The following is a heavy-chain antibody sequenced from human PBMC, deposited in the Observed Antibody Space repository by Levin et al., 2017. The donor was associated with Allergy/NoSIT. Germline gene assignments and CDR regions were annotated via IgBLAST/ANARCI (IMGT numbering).Heavy chain of an antibody. Sequence: KAGGSLRLSCEASGFTFSDYYMSWIRQAPGKGLEWISYISSSGASMQYADSVKGRFTISRDNGKNSLYLEMNSLRAEDTAVYYCVSRAYTSWSGVDYWGQGIMVTVSS. D-gene: IGHD3-3*01. CDR2: ISSSGASM. CDR3: VSRAYTSWSGVDY. V-gene: IGHV3-11*01. J-gene: IGHJ4*02. CDR1: GFTFSDYY.